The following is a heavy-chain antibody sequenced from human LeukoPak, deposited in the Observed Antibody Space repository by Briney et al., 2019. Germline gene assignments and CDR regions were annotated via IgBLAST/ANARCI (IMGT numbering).Heavy chain of an antibody. D-gene: IGHD5-18*01. CDR3: ARHLTTNSYGLPFDY. CDR2: IRYDGSNK. V-gene: IGHV3-30*02. CDR1: GFTFSSYG. Sequence: GGSLRLSCAASGFTFSSYGMHWVRQAPGKGLEWVAFIRYDGSNKYYADSVKGRFTISRDNSKNTLYLQMNSLRAEDTAVYYCARHLTTNSYGLPFDYWGQGTLVTVSS. J-gene: IGHJ4*02.